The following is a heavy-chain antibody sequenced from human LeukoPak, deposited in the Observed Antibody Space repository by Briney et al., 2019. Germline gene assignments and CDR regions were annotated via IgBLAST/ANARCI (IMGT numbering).Heavy chain of an antibody. CDR3: ATGPTSNVLRYFDWPQQLPYYFDY. V-gene: IGHV1-24*01. Sequence: ASVKVSCKVSGYTLTELSMHWVRQAPGKGLEWMGGFDPEDGETIYAQKFQGRVTMTEDTSTDTAYMELSSLRSEDTAVYYCATGPTSNVLRYFDWPQQLPYYFDYWGQGTLVTVSS. CDR2: FDPEDGET. D-gene: IGHD3-9*01. CDR1: GYTLTELS. J-gene: IGHJ4*02.